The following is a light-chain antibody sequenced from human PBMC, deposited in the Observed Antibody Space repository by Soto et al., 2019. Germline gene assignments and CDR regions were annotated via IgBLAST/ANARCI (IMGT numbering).Light chain of an antibody. J-gene: IGKJ5*01. CDR2: SAS. CDR1: QSISTY. CDR3: QQSYST. V-gene: IGKV1-39*01. Sequence: DIQMTQSPSSLSASLGDRVTITCRASQSISTYLNWYQHKPGKPPKILIYSASRLQSGVPSRFRCSGSGTDFTLTLSVLQIEDFETYYCQQSYSTFGQRTRLEIK.